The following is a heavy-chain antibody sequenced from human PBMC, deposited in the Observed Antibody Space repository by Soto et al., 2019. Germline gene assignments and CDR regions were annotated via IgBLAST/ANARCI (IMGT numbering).Heavy chain of an antibody. CDR3: ARPSSGWYSSTDY. V-gene: IGHV3-30-3*01. CDR1: GFTFSSFA. D-gene: IGHD6-19*01. J-gene: IGHJ4*02. Sequence: QVQLVESGGGVVQPGRSPRLSCAASGFTFSSFAMHWVRQAPGKGLEWVAVISYDGTNKYYADSVKGRFTISRDNSKNTLYLQMTSLRAEDTAIYYCARPSSGWYSSTDYWGQGTLVTVSS. CDR2: ISYDGTNK.